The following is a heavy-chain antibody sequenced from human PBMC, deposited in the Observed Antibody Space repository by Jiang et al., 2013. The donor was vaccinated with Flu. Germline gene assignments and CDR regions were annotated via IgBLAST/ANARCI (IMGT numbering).Heavy chain of an antibody. CDR3: ARVPQLDYYFDY. J-gene: IGHJ4*02. D-gene: IGHD6-13*01. CDR2: IYYSGST. CDR1: GGSISSYY. V-gene: IGHV4-59*13. Sequence: SLTCTVSGGSISSYYWSWIRQPPGKGLEWIGYIYYSGSTNYNPSLKSRVTISVDTSKNQFSLKLSSVTAADTAVYYCARVPQLDYYFDYWGQGTLVTVSS.